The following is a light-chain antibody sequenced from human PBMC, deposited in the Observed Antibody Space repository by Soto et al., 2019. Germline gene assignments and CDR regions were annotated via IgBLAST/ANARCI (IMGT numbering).Light chain of an antibody. J-gene: IGKJ2*03. CDR1: QSISSW. CDR2: DAP. Sequence: VHMTQSPSTLSASVGDRVTITCRASQSISSWVAWYQQKPGQVPKLLIYDAPHLESGVPSRFSGNKSGTEFTLTISGLQPDDGATYYCQQYDSFQYSFGQGTQLEI. CDR3: QQYDSFQYS. V-gene: IGKV1-5*01.